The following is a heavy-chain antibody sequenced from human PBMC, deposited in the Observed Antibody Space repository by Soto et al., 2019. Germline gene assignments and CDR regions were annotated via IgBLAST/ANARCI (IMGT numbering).Heavy chain of an antibody. J-gene: IGHJ5*02. Sequence: QVQLQESGPGLVKPSQTLSLTCTVSGASMRSGNYYWTWIRQLPGKGLAWIGYVHHSGTTYSNPSLKGRVSISVDTSKNQFSLTVNSVTAADTAVYYCARENIVVVPTAKGWFDPWGQGTLVTVSS. CDR3: ARENIVVVPTAKGWFDP. V-gene: IGHV4-31*03. CDR1: GASMRSGNYY. D-gene: IGHD2-2*01. CDR2: VHHSGTT.